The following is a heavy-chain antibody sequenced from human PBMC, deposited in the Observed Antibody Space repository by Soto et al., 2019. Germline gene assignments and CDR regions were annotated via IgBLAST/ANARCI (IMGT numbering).Heavy chain of an antibody. Sequence: GGSLRLSCAASGFTFSSYWMSWVRQAPGKGLEWVANIKQDGSEKYYVDSVKGRFTISRDNAKNSLYLQMNSLRAEDTAVYYCARDAEGRYDFWSGYYTGIGYWGQGTLVTVSS. CDR3: ARDAEGRYDFWSGYYTGIGY. CDR2: IKQDGSEK. V-gene: IGHV3-7*01. CDR1: GFTFSSYW. D-gene: IGHD3-3*01. J-gene: IGHJ4*02.